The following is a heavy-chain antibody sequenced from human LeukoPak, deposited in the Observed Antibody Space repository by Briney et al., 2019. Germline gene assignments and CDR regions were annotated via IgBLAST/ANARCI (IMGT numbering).Heavy chain of an antibody. V-gene: IGHV3-23*01. CDR3: AKDRGSLWFGESDFDY. CDR2: ISGSGGST. CDR1: GSTFSSYG. Sequence: GGSLRLSCAASGSTFSSYGMHWVRQAPGKGLEWVSAISGSGGSTYYADSVKGRFTISRDNSKNTLYLQMNSLRAEDTAVYYCAKDRGSLWFGESDFDYWGQGTLVTVSS. D-gene: IGHD3-10*01. J-gene: IGHJ4*02.